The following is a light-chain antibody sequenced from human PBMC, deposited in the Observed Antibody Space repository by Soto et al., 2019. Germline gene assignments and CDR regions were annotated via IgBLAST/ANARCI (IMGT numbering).Light chain of an antibody. CDR3: QQLNSYPT. Sequence: EIVMTQPPATLSVSPGERATLSCRASQSVSSNLAWYQQKPGQAPRLLIYGASTRATGIPARFSGSGSGTEFTLTISSLQSEDFATYYCQQLNSYPTFGGGTKVEIK. CDR1: QSVSSN. V-gene: IGKV3-15*01. CDR2: GAS. J-gene: IGKJ4*01.